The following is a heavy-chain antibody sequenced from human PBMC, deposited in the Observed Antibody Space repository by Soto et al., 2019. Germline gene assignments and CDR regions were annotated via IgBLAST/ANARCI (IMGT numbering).Heavy chain of an antibody. V-gene: IGHV3-23*01. J-gene: IGHJ5*02. CDR2: IYGRGGSP. CDR1: GFTFSSHG. D-gene: IGHD3-10*01. CDR3: ATGAFGELLFLS. Sequence: EVQLLESGGGLVQPGGSLRLSCAASGFTFSSHGMSGVRQAPGKGLEWVSSIYGRGGSPYYADSAKGRFAISRDNSRSTLYLQVNSLRAEDTAVYYCATGAFGELLFLSWGQGTLVTVSS.